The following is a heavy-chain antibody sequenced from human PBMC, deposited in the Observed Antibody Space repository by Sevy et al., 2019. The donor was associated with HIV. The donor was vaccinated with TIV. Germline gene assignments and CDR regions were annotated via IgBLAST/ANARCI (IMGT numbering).Heavy chain of an antibody. J-gene: IGHJ4*02. CDR1: GGTISRDG. Sequence: ASVKVSCKASGGTISRDGISWVRQAPGQGLEWMGGIISFFDMTNYAQKFQGRVTISADESTSTVYMELSSLRFEDTAVYYCARGGGSGWYYFDPWGQGTLVTVSS. CDR3: ARGGGSGWYYFDP. V-gene: IGHV1-69*13. D-gene: IGHD6-19*01. CDR2: IISFFDMT.